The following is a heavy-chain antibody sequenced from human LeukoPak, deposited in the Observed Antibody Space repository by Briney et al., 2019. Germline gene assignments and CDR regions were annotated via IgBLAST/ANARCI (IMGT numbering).Heavy chain of an antibody. CDR1: GGTFSSYA. CDR2: IIPIVGIA. V-gene: IGHV1-69*04. J-gene: IGHJ6*02. D-gene: IGHD6-6*01. CDR3: ARDSETSSGLYYYYGMDV. Sequence: ASVKVSCKASGGTFSSYAIIWVRQAPGQGLEWMGRIIPIVGIANYAQKFQGRVTITADKSTSTAYMELSSLRSEDTAVYYCARDSETSSGLYYYYGMDVWGQGTTVTVSS.